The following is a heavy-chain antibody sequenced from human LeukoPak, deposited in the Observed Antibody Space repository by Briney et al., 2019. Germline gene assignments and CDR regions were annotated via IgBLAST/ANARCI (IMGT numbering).Heavy chain of an antibody. J-gene: IGHJ4*02. CDR1: GFTFSSYD. CDR2: ILTDGNDK. V-gene: IGHV3-30*18. Sequence: GGSLRLSCAASGFTFSSYDMHWVRQAPGRGLEWVAIILTDGNDKYYADSVKGRFTISRDNSKDTLDLQMNSLRAEDTAVYYCAKDRTSTWSWDYWGQGTLVIVSS. D-gene: IGHD6-13*01. CDR3: AKDRTSTWSWDY.